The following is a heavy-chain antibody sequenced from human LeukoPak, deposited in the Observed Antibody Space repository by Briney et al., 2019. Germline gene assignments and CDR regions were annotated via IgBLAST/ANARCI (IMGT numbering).Heavy chain of an antibody. CDR1: GRSFSGYY. J-gene: IGHJ4*02. CDR3: ARGRYRGRFDY. CDR2: INHSGST. V-gene: IGHV4-34*01. D-gene: IGHD1-14*01. Sequence: SETLSLTCAVYGRSFSGYYWSWIRQPPGKGLEWIGEINHSGSTNYNPSLKSRVTISVDTSKNQFSLKLSSVTAADTAVYYCARGRYRGRFDYWGQGTLVTVSS.